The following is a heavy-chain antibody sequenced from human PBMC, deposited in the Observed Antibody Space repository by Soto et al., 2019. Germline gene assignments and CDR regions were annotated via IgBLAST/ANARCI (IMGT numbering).Heavy chain of an antibody. CDR1: GFTFSSYG. D-gene: IGHD3-22*01. V-gene: IGHV3-30*18. J-gene: IGHJ4*02. CDR3: AKGSSPHYDSSGFFGY. CDR2: ISYDGSNK. Sequence: GGSLRLSCAASGFTFSSYGMHWVRQAPGKGLEWVAVISYDGSNKYYADSVKGRFTISRDNSKNTLYLQMNSLRAEDTAVYYCAKGSSPHYDSSGFFGYWGQGTLVTVSS.